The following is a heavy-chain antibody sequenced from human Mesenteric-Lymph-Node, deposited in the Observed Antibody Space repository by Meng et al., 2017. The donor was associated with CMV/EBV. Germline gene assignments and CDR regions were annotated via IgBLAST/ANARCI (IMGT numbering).Heavy chain of an antibody. CDR3: ARGRGDIVVVPAAIFDY. D-gene: IGHD2-2*01. Sequence: FSFSLYRMHWVRPAPGKGLEWVSSISSSSSYIYYANSVKGRFTISRDNAKNSLYLQMNSLRAEDTAVYYCARGRGDIVVVPAAIFDYWGQGTLVTVSS. J-gene: IGHJ4*02. CDR1: FSFSLYR. V-gene: IGHV3-21*01. CDR2: ISSSSSYI.